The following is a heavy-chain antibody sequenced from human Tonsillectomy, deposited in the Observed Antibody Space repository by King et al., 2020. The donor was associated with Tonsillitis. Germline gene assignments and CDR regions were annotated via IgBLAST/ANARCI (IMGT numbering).Heavy chain of an antibody. Sequence: VQLVESGGGLVKPGGSLRLSCAASGFTFSDYYMSWIRQAPGKGLEWGSYISSSYTYTNYADSVKGRFTISRDNAKNSVYLQMSSLRAEDTAVYYCAREGARIPGTTLYSFDYWGQGTLVTVSS. CDR3: AREGARIPGTTLYSFDY. V-gene: IGHV3-11*06. D-gene: IGHD1-7*01. CDR1: GFTFSDYY. CDR2: ISSSYTYT. J-gene: IGHJ4*02.